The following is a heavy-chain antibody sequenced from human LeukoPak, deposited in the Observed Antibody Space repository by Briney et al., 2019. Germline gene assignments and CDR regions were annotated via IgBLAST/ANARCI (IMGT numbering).Heavy chain of an antibody. V-gene: IGHV1-2*02. CDR3: ARDHHPLRLGELSLPDY. Sequence: GGSLRLSCAASGFTFTGYYMHWVRQAPGQGLEWMGWINPNSGGTNYAQKFQGRVTMTRDTSISTAYMELSRLRSDDTAVYYCARDHHPLRLGELSLPDYWGQGTLVTVSS. CDR1: GFTFTGYY. CDR2: INPNSGGT. J-gene: IGHJ4*02. D-gene: IGHD3-16*02.